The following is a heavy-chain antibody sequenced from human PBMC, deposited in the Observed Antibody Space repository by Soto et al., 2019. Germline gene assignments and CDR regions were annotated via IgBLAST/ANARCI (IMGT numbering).Heavy chain of an antibody. V-gene: IGHV3-23*01. CDR3: AKGSNSGPARYYFDY. D-gene: IGHD6-19*01. CDR1: GFTFSSYA. J-gene: IGHJ4*02. CDR2: ISASGGST. Sequence: GGSLRLSCAASGFTFSSYAMNWVRQAPGKGLERVSGISASGGSTNYVDSVKGRFTISRDNSKNTLYLQMNSLRAEDTAVYYCAKGSNSGPARYYFDYWGQGTLVTVSS.